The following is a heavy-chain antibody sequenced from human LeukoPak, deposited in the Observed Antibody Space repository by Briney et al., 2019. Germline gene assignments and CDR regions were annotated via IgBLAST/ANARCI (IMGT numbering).Heavy chain of an antibody. Sequence: GGSLRLSCAASGFTFSSYSMNWDRQAPGKGLEWVSSISSSSSYIYYADSVKGRFTISRDNAKNSLYLQMNSLRAEDTAVYYCARDHMVRGVIITGYYGMDVWGQGTTVTVSS. CDR2: ISSSSSYI. CDR3: ARDHMVRGVIITGYYGMDV. D-gene: IGHD3-10*01. CDR1: GFTFSSYS. J-gene: IGHJ6*02. V-gene: IGHV3-21*01.